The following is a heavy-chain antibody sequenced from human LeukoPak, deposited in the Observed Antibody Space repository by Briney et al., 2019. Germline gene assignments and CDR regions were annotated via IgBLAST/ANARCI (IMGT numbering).Heavy chain of an antibody. Sequence: SETLSLTCTVSGGSISSSSYYWTWIRQPPGKGLEWIGYVDHTGSTKFNPSLNGRVSISRDTSNNFFSLRLRSVTAADTAVYFCARRRVSSSTWYSTYYYFFYMDFWGKGTTVTVSS. CDR2: VDHTGST. CDR1: GGSISSSSYY. J-gene: IGHJ6*03. D-gene: IGHD4-11*01. V-gene: IGHV4-61*03. CDR3: ARRRVSSSTWYSTYYYFFYMDF.